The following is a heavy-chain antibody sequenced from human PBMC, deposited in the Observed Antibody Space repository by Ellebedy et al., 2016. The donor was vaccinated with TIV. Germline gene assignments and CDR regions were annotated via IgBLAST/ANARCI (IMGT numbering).Heavy chain of an antibody. Sequence: GESLKISCVGSGFTFSNYNMNWVRQSPGKGLEWVSSIRSTGSDKYSAESVKGRFTISRDNAQDTLFLQMNSLKAEDTAVYFCSRGWSTPDPWGQGTLVIVSS. CDR3: SRGWSTPDP. J-gene: IGHJ5*02. D-gene: IGHD2-15*01. CDR2: IRSTGSDK. V-gene: IGHV3-21*03. CDR1: GFTFSNYN.